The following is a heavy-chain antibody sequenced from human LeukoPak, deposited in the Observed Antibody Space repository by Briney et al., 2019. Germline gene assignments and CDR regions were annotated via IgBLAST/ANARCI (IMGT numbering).Heavy chain of an antibody. CDR3: AKNGDRGAYYSGGSCYPYYYYYMDV. D-gene: IGHD2-15*01. CDR1: GFTFSSYG. V-gene: IGHV3-23*01. Sequence: GGSLRLSCAASGFTFSSYGMSWVRQAPGRGLEWVAAISSSGGTTYYADSVKGRFTISRDNSKNTLYLQMNSLRAEDTAIYYCAKNGDRGAYYSGGSCYPYYYYYMDVWGKGTTVTISS. J-gene: IGHJ6*03. CDR2: ISSSGGTT.